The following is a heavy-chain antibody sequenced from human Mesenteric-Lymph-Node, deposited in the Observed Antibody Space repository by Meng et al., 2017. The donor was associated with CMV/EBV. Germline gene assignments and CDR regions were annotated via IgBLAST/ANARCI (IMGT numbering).Heavy chain of an antibody. CDR2: ISGSGGST. CDR3: AKDRRGPDYYYFWSGYGMDV. CDR1: GFTFSSYA. V-gene: IGHV3-23*01. D-gene: IGHD3-3*01. Sequence: GESLKISCAASGFTFSSYAMSWVRQAPGKGLEWVSAISGSGGSTYYADSVKGRFTISRDNSKNTLYLHLNSRRAEDTAVYYCAKDRRGPDYYYFWSGYGMDVWGQGTTVTVSS. J-gene: IGHJ6*02.